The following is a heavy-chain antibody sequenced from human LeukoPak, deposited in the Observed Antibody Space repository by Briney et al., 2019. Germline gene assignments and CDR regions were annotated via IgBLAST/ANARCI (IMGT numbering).Heavy chain of an antibody. CDR3: ASIVVVPAAMPASHWFDP. J-gene: IGHJ5*02. CDR1: SGSFSGYY. CDR2: INHSGST. V-gene: IGHV4-34*01. Sequence: PSETLSLTCAVYSGSFSGYYWSWIRQPPGKGLEWIGEINHSGSTNYNPSLKSRVTISVDTSKNQFSLKLSSVTAADTAVYYCASIVVVPAAMPASHWFDPRGQGTLVTVSS. D-gene: IGHD2-2*01.